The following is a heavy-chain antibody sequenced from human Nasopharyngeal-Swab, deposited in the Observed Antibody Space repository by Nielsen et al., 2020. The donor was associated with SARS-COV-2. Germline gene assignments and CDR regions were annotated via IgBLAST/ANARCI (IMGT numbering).Heavy chain of an antibody. J-gene: IGHJ6*02. CDR3: ARWRTVTTIFYYGMDV. CDR2: MYYSGST. D-gene: IGHD4-11*01. V-gene: IGHV4-39*02. Sequence: SETLSLTCTVSGDSISSSSYYWGWIRQPPGRGLEWIGSMYYSGSTWYNPSLKSRVTISVDTSKNHFSLRLSSVTAADTAVYYCARWRTVTTIFYYGMDVWGQGTTVTVSS. CDR1: GDSISSSSYY.